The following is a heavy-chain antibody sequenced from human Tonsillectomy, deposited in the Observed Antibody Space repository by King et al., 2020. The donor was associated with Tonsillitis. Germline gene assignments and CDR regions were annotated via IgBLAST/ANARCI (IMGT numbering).Heavy chain of an antibody. Sequence: VQLVESVGGLVQPGGSLRLSCAPSGFTFSSYNMNWVRQAPGKGLEWVSYISSSRSTIYYADSVKGRFTISRDNAKNALYLQMNSLRDEDTAVYYCARDRDYGDYSDAFDIWGQGTMVTVSP. CDR2: ISSSRSTI. D-gene: IGHD4-17*01. CDR3: ARDRDYGDYSDAFDI. CDR1: GFTFSSYN. J-gene: IGHJ3*02. V-gene: IGHV3-48*02.